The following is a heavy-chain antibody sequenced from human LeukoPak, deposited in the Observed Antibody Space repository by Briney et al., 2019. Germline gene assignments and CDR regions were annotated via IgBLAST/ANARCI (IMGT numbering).Heavy chain of an antibody. D-gene: IGHD6-13*01. J-gene: IGHJ3*02. CDR2: ISWNSGSI. CDR1: GFTFDDYA. Sequence: PGGSLRLSYAASGFTFDDYAMHSVRQAPGKGLEWVSGISWNSGSIGYADSVKGRFTISRDNAKNSLYLQMNSLRAEDTALYYCAKDQSSSWPGDAFDIWGQGTMVTVSS. V-gene: IGHV3-9*01. CDR3: AKDQSSSWPGDAFDI.